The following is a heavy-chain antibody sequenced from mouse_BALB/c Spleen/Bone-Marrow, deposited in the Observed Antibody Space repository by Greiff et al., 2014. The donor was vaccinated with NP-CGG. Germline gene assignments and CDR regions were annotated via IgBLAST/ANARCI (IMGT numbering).Heavy chain of an antibody. CDR3: APLTGTFAY. CDR2: IDPANGYT. J-gene: IGHJ2*01. D-gene: IGHD4-1*01. CDR1: GFNIKDTY. Sequence: EVQLQQSGAELVKPGASVKLSCTASGFNIKDTYMNWVKQRAEQGLEWIGRIDPANGYTEYDPKFQGKATIIADTSSNTAYLQLGSPTSEDTAVYYCAPLTGTFAYWAQGPTLTVSS. V-gene: IGHV14-3*02.